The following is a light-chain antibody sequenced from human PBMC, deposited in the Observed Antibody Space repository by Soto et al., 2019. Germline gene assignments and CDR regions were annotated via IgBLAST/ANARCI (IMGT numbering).Light chain of an antibody. J-gene: IGKJ1*01. CDR3: HQTYIAPAT. CDR1: QSINNC. Sequence: DIQMTQSPSSLSASVGDRVTITCRASQSINNCLSWFQQKPGQAPKLLIYAASSLQSGVPSRFSGSGSGTDFILTIDSLQPEDFATYLCHQTYIAPATFGQGTKVGVK. V-gene: IGKV1-39*01. CDR2: AAS.